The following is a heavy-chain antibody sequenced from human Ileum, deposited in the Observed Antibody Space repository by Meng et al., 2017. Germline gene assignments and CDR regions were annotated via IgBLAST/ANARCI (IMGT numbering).Heavy chain of an antibody. D-gene: IGHD6-25*01. CDR3: AREAHLAAFGH. J-gene: IGHJ4*02. CDR1: WDSVSSNRAV. V-gene: IGHV6-1*01. CDR2: TYYRSKWYN. Sequence: VHMQQSGPGLVTPSQPLSLTCAISWDSVSSNRAVWSWIRQSPSRGLEWMGRTYYRSKWYNDYALSVNSRITVNPDTSKNQISLQLNSVTPDDTAVYYCAREAHLAAFGHWGQGTLVTVSS.